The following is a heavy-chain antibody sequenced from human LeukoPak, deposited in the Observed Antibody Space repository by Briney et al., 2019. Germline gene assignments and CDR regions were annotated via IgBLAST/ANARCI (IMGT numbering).Heavy chain of an antibody. Sequence: ASVKVSCKVSGYTLTELSMHWVRQAPGKGLEWMGGLDPEDGETIYAQKFQGRVTMTEDTSTDTAYMELSSLRSEDTAVYYCAIQWRGISVTYYYYYMDVWGKGTTVTVSS. CDR1: GYTLTELS. V-gene: IGHV1-24*01. CDR2: LDPEDGET. J-gene: IGHJ6*03. CDR3: AIQWRGISVTYYYYYMDV. D-gene: IGHD6-19*01.